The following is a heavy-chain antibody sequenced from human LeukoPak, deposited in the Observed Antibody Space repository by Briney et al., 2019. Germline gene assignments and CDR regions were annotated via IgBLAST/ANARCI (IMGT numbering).Heavy chain of an antibody. Sequence: SGPTLVKPTQTLTLTFTFSGFSLSTRGVGVGWIRQPPGKALEWLALIYWDDDKRYSPSLKSRLTITKDTSKNQVVLTMTNMDPVDTATYYCAHTYTAMVYNWFDPWGQGTLVTVSS. CDR3: AHTYTAMVYNWFDP. V-gene: IGHV2-5*02. CDR1: GFSLSTRGVG. J-gene: IGHJ5*02. CDR2: IYWDDDK. D-gene: IGHD5-18*01.